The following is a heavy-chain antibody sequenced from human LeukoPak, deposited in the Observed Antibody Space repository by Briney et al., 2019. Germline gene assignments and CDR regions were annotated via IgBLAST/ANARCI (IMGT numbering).Heavy chain of an antibody. V-gene: IGHV1-69*13. Sequence: SVKVSCKVSGYTLTELSMHWVRQAPGKGLEWMGGVIPIFGTANYAQKFQGRVTITADESTSTAYMELSSLRSEDTAVYYCARRIVVVPAALGTFYYYGMDVWGQGTTVTVSS. D-gene: IGHD2-2*01. CDR3: ARRIVVVPAALGTFYYYGMDV. CDR2: VIPIFGTA. CDR1: GYTLTELS. J-gene: IGHJ6*02.